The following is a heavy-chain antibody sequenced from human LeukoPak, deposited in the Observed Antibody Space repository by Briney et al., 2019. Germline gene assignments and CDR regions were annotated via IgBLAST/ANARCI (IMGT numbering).Heavy chain of an antibody. CDR3: ARGYSSSWLDY. CDR1: GYIFSSYG. D-gene: IGHD6-13*01. Sequence: ASVNVSCKASGYIFSSYGISWVRQAPGQGLEWMGRINPNSGGTKYAQKFQGRVTMTTDTSINTAYLELSRLRSDDTAVYYCARGYSSSWLDYWGQGTLVTVSS. V-gene: IGHV1-2*06. CDR2: INPNSGGT. J-gene: IGHJ4*02.